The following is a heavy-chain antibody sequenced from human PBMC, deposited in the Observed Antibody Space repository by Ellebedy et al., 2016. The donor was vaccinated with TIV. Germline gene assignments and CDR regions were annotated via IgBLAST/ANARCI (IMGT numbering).Heavy chain of an antibody. J-gene: IGHJ4*02. CDR1: GYTFTSYG. CDR2: INPNSGGT. Sequence: AASVKVSCKASGYTFTSYGIRWVRQAPGQGLEWMGWINPNSGGTNYAQKFQGWVTMTRDTSISTAYMELRRLRSDDTAVYYCARGMRQGLWWPYFDYWGQGTLVTVFS. D-gene: IGHD2-21*01. CDR3: ARGMRQGLWWPYFDY. V-gene: IGHV1-2*04.